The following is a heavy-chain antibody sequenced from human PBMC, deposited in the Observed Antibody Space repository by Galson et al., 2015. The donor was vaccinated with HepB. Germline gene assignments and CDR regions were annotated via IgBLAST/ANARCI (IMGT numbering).Heavy chain of an antibody. D-gene: IGHD3-16*01. V-gene: IGHV3-15*01. Sequence: SLRLSCAASGFTFSNAWMSWVRQAPGKGLKWVGRIKSKTDGGTTDYAALVKGRFTISRDDSKNTLYLQMNSLKTEDTAVYYCTTVFGYYYYYGMDVWGQGTTVTVSS. J-gene: IGHJ6*02. CDR1: GFTFSNAW. CDR3: TTVFGYYYYYGMDV. CDR2: IKSKTDGGTT.